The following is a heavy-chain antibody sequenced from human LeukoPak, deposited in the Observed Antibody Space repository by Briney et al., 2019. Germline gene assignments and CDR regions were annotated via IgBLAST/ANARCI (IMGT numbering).Heavy chain of an antibody. D-gene: IGHD6-19*01. Sequence: ASVKISCKASGYTFTSYGISWVRQAPGQGLEWMGWISAYNGNTNYAQKLQGRVTMTTDTSTSTAYMELRSLRSDDTAVYYCARDSVAGDYYYYMDVWGKGTTVTISS. V-gene: IGHV1-18*01. CDR1: GYTFTSYG. CDR2: ISAYNGNT. J-gene: IGHJ6*03. CDR3: ARDSVAGDYYYYMDV.